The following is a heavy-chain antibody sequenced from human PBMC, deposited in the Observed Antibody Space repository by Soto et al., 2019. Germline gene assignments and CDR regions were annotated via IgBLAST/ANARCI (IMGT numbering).Heavy chain of an antibody. V-gene: IGHV3-64D*08. J-gene: IGHJ4*02. CDR1: GFTFSSYA. Sequence: GGSLRLSCSASGFTFSSYAMHWVRQAPGKGLEYVSAISSNGGSTYYADSVKGRFTISRDNSKNTLYLQMSSLRAENTAVYYFVKARYDFWSGEISYYFDYWGQGTLVTVSS. CDR3: VKARYDFWSGEISYYFDY. CDR2: ISSNGGST. D-gene: IGHD3-3*01.